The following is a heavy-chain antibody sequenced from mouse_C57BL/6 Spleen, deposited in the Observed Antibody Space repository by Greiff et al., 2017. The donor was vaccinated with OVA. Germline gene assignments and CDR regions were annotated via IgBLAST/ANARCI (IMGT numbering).Heavy chain of an antibody. Sequence: VQLQQPGAELVRPGSSVKLSCKASGYTFTSYWMHWVKQRPIQGLEWIGNIDPSDSATHYNQKFKDKATLTVDKSSSTAYMQLSSLTSEDSAVYYCARDYGSLSMDYWGQGTSVTVSS. D-gene: IGHD1-1*01. V-gene: IGHV1-52*01. CDR3: ARDYGSLSMDY. CDR2: IDPSDSAT. J-gene: IGHJ4*01. CDR1: GYTFTSYW.